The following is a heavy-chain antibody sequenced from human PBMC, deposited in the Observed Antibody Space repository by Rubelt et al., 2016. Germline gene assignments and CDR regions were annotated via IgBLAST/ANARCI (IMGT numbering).Heavy chain of an antibody. Sequence: QVQLGQSEAEVKKPGASVKVSCKVSGYTLTELSMHWVRQAPGKGLEWMGGFDPEDGETIYAQKFQGRVTITRDPSASTAYMELSSLRSEDTAVYYCARANHGDYEDYWGQGTLVTVSS. J-gene: IGHJ4*02. CDR2: FDPEDGET. CDR3: ARANHGDYEDY. CDR1: GYTLTELS. V-gene: IGHV1-24*01. D-gene: IGHD4-17*01.